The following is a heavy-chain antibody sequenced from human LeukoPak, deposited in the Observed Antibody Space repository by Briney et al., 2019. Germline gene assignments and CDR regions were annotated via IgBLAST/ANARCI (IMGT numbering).Heavy chain of an antibody. CDR1: GGSISSGSYY. J-gene: IGHJ5*02. CDR2: IYTSGST. Sequence: SETLSLTCTVSGGSISSGSYYWSWIRQPAGKGLEWIGRIYTSGSTNYNPSLKSRVTKSVDTSKNQFSLKLSSVTAADTAVYYCARGPISMVRGVMVPSWFDPWGQGTLVTVSS. D-gene: IGHD3-10*01. V-gene: IGHV4-61*02. CDR3: ARGPISMVRGVMVPSWFDP.